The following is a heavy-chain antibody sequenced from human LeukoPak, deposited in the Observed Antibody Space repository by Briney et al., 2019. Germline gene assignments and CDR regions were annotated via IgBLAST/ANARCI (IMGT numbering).Heavy chain of an antibody. V-gene: IGHV3-30*18. J-gene: IGHJ6*02. CDR3: AKDIGKDIVVVPGMDV. CDR2: ISYDGSNK. CDR1: GFTFSSYG. Sequence: GGSLRLSCAASGFTFSSYGMHWVRQAPGKGRGWVAFISYDGSNKYYADSVKGRFTISRDNSKNTLYLQMNSLRAEDTAVYYCAKDIGKDIVVVPGMDVWGQGTTVTVSS. D-gene: IGHD2-2*01.